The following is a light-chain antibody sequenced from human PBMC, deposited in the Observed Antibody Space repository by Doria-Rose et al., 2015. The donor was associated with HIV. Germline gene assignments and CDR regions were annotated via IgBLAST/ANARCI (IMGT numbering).Light chain of an antibody. J-gene: IGKJ1*01. V-gene: IGKV3-20*01. CDR3: HQYGTSWT. Sequence: TQSPGTLSLSPGERATLSCRASQSFSSTYLAWYQQRPVQAPSLLIYDGSTRATGIPDRFSASGSGTDFTRAINRLEPEDVALYYCHQYGTSWTFGQGTKVEI. CDR1: QSFSSTY. CDR2: DGS.